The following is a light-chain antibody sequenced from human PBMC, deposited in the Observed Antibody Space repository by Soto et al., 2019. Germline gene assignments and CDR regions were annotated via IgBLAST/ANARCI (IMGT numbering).Light chain of an antibody. CDR3: HQYDDGPYT. V-gene: IGKV3-15*01. Sequence: EIVITQAPATLSVSQGERATLSCRASQSVSSNVAWYQQIPGQTPRLLIYGASTRATGIPVRFSGSGSGTEFTLTISSLQSEDFAVYYCHQYDDGPYTFGQGTKVDIK. CDR2: GAS. J-gene: IGKJ2*01. CDR1: QSVSSN.